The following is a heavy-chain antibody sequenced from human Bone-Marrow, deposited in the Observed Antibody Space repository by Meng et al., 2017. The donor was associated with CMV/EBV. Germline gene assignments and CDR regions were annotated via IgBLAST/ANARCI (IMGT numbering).Heavy chain of an antibody. Sequence: GESLKISCAASRFTFSSYWMSWVRQAPGKGLEWVANIKQDGSEKYYVDSVKGRLTISRDNAKNSLYLQMNSLRAEDTAVYYCARVVGTGDPSFYDAFDIWGQGTMVTVSS. CDR2: IKQDGSEK. J-gene: IGHJ3*02. D-gene: IGHD5-12*01. CDR1: RFTFSSYW. CDR3: ARVVGTGDPSFYDAFDI. V-gene: IGHV3-7*01.